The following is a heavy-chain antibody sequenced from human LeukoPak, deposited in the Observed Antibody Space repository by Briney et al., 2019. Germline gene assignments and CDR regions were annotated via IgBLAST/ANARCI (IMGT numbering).Heavy chain of an antibody. CDR1: GFTFSSYA. Sequence: GGSLRLSCAASGFTFSSYAMSWVRPPPGKELEWVSSISASGGNTYYADSVKGRFTISRDNSKNTLYVQMNRLRDEDTAVYYCARDWPSEWQQLPDYDAVDIWGQGTMVTVSS. CDR2: ISASGGNT. CDR3: ARDWPSEWQQLPDYDAVDI. V-gene: IGHV3-23*01. J-gene: IGHJ3*02. D-gene: IGHD6-13*01.